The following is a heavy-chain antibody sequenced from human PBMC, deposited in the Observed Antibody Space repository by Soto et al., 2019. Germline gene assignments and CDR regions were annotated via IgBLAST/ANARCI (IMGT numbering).Heavy chain of an antibody. J-gene: IGHJ4*02. CDR1: GDTFNFYS. Sequence: ASVKVSCKASGDTFNFYSINWVRQAPGLGLEWMGRVNPIVSMSNYAQKFQGRVTMTADKSTSIAYMEISILRSEVTAFFYCASSYGSGYRAFDYSGQGALVTVSS. CDR3: ASSYGSGYRAFDY. D-gene: IGHD3-10*01. CDR2: VNPIVSMS. V-gene: IGHV1-69*02.